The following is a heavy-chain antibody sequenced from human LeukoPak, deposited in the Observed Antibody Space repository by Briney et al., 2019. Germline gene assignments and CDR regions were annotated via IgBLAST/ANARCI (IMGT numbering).Heavy chain of an antibody. D-gene: IGHD3-10*01. J-gene: IGHJ5*02. CDR2: IRFEGTEK. CDR3: AKDLMRDRWFGES. V-gene: IGHV3-30*02. Sequence: PGGSLRLSCATYGFTFSYYGMHWVRQAPGKGLEWVAFIRFEGTEKFYADSVKGRFTISRDNSKNTLYLEMNSLRREDTAVYYCAKDLMRDRWFGESWGQGTLVTVSS. CDR1: GFTFSYYG.